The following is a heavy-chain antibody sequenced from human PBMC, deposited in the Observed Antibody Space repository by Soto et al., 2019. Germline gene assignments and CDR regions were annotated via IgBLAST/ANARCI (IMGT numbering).Heavy chain of an antibody. CDR1: GFTFSSYG. CDR3: ARGTTVVTRRTFDY. D-gene: IGHD4-17*01. V-gene: IGHV3-33*01. Sequence: HPGGSLRLSCAASGFTFSSYGMHWVRQAPGKGLEWVAVIWYDGSNKYYADSVKGRFTISRDNSKNTLYLQMNSLRAEDTAVYYCARGTTVVTRRTFDYWGQGTLVTVSS. J-gene: IGHJ4*02. CDR2: IWYDGSNK.